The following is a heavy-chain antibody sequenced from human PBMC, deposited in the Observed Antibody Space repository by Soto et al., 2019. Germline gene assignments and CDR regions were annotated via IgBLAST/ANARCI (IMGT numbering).Heavy chain of an antibody. V-gene: IGHV1-69*13. CDR2: IIPIFGTA. CDR1: GGTFSSYA. CDR3: ARDFLRPAGSSDV. J-gene: IGHJ6*01. Sequence: VASVKVSCKASGGTFSSYAISWVRQAPGQGLEWMGGIIPIFGTANYAQKFQGRVTITADESTSTAYMELSSLRSEDTAVYYCARDFLRPAGSSDVWGQGTTVTVSS. D-gene: IGHD2-2*01.